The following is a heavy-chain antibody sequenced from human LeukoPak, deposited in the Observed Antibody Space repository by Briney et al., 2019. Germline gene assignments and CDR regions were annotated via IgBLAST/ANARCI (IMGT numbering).Heavy chain of an antibody. CDR2: ITSSSSYI. CDR1: GFTFSNYA. D-gene: IGHD2-15*01. CDR3: ASLLGSYCSGGSCYV. Sequence: PGGSLRLSCAASGFTFSNYAMNWVRQAPGKGLEWVSSITSSSSYIYYADSVKGRFTISRDNAKKSLYLQMNSLRADDTAVYYCASLLGSYCSGGSCYVWGQGTLVTVSS. V-gene: IGHV3-21*01. J-gene: IGHJ4*02.